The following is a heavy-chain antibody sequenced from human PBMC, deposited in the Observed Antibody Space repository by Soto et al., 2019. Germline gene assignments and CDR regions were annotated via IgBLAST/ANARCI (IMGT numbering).Heavy chain of an antibody. CDR1: GFTFSNHG. D-gene: IGHD1-26*01. Sequence: GSLRLSCAASGFTFSNHGMHWVRQAPGKGLEWVAVIWYDGSRKHYADSVEGRFTISRDDSKSTLYLQMNSLRVEDTAVYYCARDLSYYSDDCWGQGTLVTVSS. J-gene: IGHJ4*02. CDR2: IWYDGSRK. CDR3: ARDLSYYSDDC. V-gene: IGHV3-33*01.